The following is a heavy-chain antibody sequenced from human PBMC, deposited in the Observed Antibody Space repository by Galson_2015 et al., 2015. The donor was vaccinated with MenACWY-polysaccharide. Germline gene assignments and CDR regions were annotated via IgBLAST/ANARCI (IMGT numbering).Heavy chain of an antibody. D-gene: IGHD2-2*02. V-gene: IGHV1-69*06. J-gene: IGHJ2*01. Sequence: SVKVSCKASGGTFSSYAISWVRQAPGQGLEWMGGIIPTFGTANYAQKFQGRVTITADKSTSTAYMELSSLRSEDTAVYYCARDLRYCSSTSCYNYWYFDLWGRGTLVTVSS. CDR3: ARDLRYCSSTSCYNYWYFDL. CDR1: GGTFSSYA. CDR2: IIPTFGTA.